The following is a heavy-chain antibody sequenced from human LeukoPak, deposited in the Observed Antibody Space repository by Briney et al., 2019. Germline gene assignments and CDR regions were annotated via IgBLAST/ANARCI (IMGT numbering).Heavy chain of an antibody. CDR1: GFTFDDYA. V-gene: IGHV3-43*02. J-gene: IGHJ4*02. Sequence: PGGSLRLSCAASGFTFDDYAMHWVRQAPGKGLEWVSLISGDGGSTYLADSVKGRFTISRDNSRNSLYLQMNSLRTEDTALYYCAKDISDKWNYFDYWGQGTLVTVSS. CDR3: AKDISDKWNYFDY. CDR2: ISGDGGST. D-gene: IGHD1-26*01.